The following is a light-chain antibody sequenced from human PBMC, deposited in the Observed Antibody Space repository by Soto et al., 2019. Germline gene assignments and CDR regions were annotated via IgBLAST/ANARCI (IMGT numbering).Light chain of an antibody. CDR2: KAS. CDR3: QQYGWT. V-gene: IGKV1-5*03. J-gene: IGKJ1*01. CDR1: QSISNW. Sequence: DIQMTQSPSTLSASVGDRVTITCRANQSISNWLAWYQQKPGKAPKLLIYKASSLESGVPSRFSGSGSGTEFTLSISSLQPDDFATYYCQQYGWTFDQGTKVEIK.